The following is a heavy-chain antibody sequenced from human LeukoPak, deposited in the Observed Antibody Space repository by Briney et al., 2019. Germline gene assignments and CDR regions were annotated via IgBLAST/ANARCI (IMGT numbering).Heavy chain of an antibody. CDR2: IYYDGNT. Sequence: PSETLSLTCSVSGVSIRSYYWRWIRQPPGQGLEWIGYIYYDGNTNYNPSLKSRVIMSVDTPKRQFSLKLSSVTAADTAVYYCARAHYDSNGYHFSQYWGQGTLVIVSS. D-gene: IGHD3-22*01. J-gene: IGHJ1*01. CDR1: GVSIRSYY. CDR3: ARAHYDSNGYHFSQY. V-gene: IGHV4-59*01.